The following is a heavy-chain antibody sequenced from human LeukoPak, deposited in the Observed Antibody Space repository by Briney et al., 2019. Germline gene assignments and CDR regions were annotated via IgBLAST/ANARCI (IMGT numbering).Heavy chain of an antibody. CDR2: ISGSGEST. V-gene: IGHV3-23*01. J-gene: IGHJ4*02. CDR3: AKGEFWSGPSHFEF. Sequence: PGGSLRLSCAASGFTFSSYAMHWVRQAPGKGLEWVSGISGSGESTDYADSVKGRFTLSRDDSKNTVYLEMNSLRGEDTAVYYCAKGEFWSGPSHFEFWGQGTLVTVSS. CDR1: GFTFSSYA. D-gene: IGHD3-3*01.